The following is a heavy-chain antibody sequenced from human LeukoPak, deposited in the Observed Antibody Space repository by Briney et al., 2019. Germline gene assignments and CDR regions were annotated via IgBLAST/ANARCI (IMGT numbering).Heavy chain of an antibody. V-gene: IGHV4-30-2*02. D-gene: IGHD4-17*01. J-gene: IGHJ4*02. Sequence: PSQTLSLTCTVSGGSISSGGYYWSWIRQPPGKGLEWIGYIYHSGSTYYNPSLKSRVTLSVDTSKNQFSLNLTSVTAADTAVYYCARWGTEDGDYPIYWGQGTLVTVSS. CDR3: ARWGTEDGDYPIY. CDR1: GGSISSGGYY. CDR2: IYHSGST.